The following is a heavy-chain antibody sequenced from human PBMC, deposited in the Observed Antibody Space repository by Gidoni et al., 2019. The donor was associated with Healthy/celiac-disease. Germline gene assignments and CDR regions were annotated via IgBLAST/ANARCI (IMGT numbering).Heavy chain of an antibody. J-gene: IGHJ4*02. CDR1: GFTFSSYA. Sequence: QVQLVVSGGGVVQHGRSLRPSCAASGFTFSSYAMHCVRQAPGKGLEWVAVISDDGSNKDYADSVKGRFTISRYNSKNTLYLQMNGLRAEDTAVYYCASPTRVVVITGRELDYWGQGTLVTVSS. V-gene: IGHV3-30-3*01. CDR2: ISDDGSNK. D-gene: IGHD3-22*01. CDR3: ASPTRVVVITGRELDY.